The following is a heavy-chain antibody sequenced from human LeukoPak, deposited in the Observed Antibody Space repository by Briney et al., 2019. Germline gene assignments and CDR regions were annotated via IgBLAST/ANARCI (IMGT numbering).Heavy chain of an antibody. CDR3: AKGQGYNYGDSIDY. CDR1: GFTFNNNA. J-gene: IGHJ4*02. D-gene: IGHD5-18*01. V-gene: IGHV3-23*01. Sequence: GESLRLSCAASGFTFNNNAMTWVRQAPGKGLEWVSVINGGSGNSYYADSVKGRFTVSRDNSKNTLYLQMNSLRDEDTAVYYCAKGQGYNYGDSIDYWGQGTLATVSS. CDR2: INGGSGNS.